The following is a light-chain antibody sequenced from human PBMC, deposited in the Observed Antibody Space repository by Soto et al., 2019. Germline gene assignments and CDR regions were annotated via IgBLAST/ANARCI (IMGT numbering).Light chain of an antibody. CDR2: KVT. CDR1: SSDIGTYDY. Sequence: QSALTQPASVSGSPGQSITIPCTGTSSDIGTYDYVSWYQQHPGQAPRLIVYKVTYRPSGVSNRFSGSKSGNTASLTFSGLQAEDEAVYYCSSYTSNTTHVIFGGGTQLTVL. J-gene: IGLJ2*01. V-gene: IGLV2-14*01. CDR3: SSYTSNTTHVI.